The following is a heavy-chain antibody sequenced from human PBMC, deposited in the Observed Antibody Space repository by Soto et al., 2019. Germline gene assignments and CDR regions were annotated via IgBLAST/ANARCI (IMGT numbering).Heavy chain of an antibody. Sequence: GGSLRLSCAASGFTFSSYSMNWVRQAPGKGLEWVSSISSSSSYIYYADSVKGRFTISRDNAKNSLYLQMNSLRAEDTAVYYCASYSYSSSTRGGIPNYYYYGMDVWGPGTTVTVSS. V-gene: IGHV3-21*01. CDR3: ASYSYSSSTRGGIPNYYYYGMDV. CDR2: ISSSSSYI. CDR1: GFTFSSYS. D-gene: IGHD2-2*01. J-gene: IGHJ6*02.